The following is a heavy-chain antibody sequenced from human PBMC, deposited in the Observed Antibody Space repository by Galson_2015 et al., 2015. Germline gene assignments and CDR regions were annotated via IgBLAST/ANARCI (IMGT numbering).Heavy chain of an antibody. CDR3: TSVLLDDSIWGCYCFLYY. CDR2: IKSKTDGGTT. CDR1: GFTFSNAW. J-gene: IGHJ4*03. D-gene: IGHD3-16*01. Sequence: SLRLSCAASGFTFSNAWMSWVRQAPGKGLEWVGRIKSKTDGGTTDYAAPVKGRFTISRDDSKNTLYLQMNSLKTEDTAVYYCTSVLLDDSIWGCYCFLYYWRHWTLVTVSS. V-gene: IGHV3-15*01.